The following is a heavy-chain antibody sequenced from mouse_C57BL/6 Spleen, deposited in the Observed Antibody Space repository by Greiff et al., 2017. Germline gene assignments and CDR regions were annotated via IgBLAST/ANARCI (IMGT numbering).Heavy chain of an antibody. Sequence: QVQLQQSGPELVKPGASVKISCKASGYAFSSSWMNWVKQRPGKGLEWIGRIYPGDGDTNYNGKFKGKATLTADKSSSTAYMQLSSLTSEDSAVYFCAREAYDYELGFDYWGQGTTLTVSS. D-gene: IGHD2-4*01. CDR1: GYAFSSSW. CDR3: AREAYDYELGFDY. CDR2: IYPGDGDT. J-gene: IGHJ2*01. V-gene: IGHV1-82*01.